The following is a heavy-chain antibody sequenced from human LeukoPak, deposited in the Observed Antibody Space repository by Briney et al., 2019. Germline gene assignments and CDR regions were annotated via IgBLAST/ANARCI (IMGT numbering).Heavy chain of an antibody. V-gene: IGHV4-59*01. CDR1: GDSINDYY. CDR2: VAYSGNS. CDR3: ARVVRGAVTFNRFDP. J-gene: IGHJ5*02. D-gene: IGHD3-10*02. Sequence: PSETLSLTCTVSGDSINDYYWSWLRQTPGEGLGWIGFVAYSGNSNYNPSLESRVTISIDTSKNQFSLKLKSVTAAGTAIYYCARVVRGAVTFNRFDPWGQGTLVTVSS.